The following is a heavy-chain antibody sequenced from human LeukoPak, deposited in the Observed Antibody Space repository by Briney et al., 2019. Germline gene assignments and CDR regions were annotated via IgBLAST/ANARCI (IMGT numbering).Heavy chain of an antibody. V-gene: IGHV4-59*08. J-gene: IGHJ4*02. CDR3: ARGGGTAMVPDY. D-gene: IGHD5-18*01. Sequence: SETLSLTCTVSGGSISSYYWSWIRQPPGKGLEWIGYIYYSGSTNYNPSLKSRVTISVDTSKNQFSLKLSSVTAADTAVYYCARGGGTAMVPDYWGQGTLVTVSS. CDR2: IYYSGST. CDR1: GGSISSYY.